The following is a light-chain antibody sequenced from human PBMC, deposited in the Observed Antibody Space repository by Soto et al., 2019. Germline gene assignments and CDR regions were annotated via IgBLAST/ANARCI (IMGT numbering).Light chain of an antibody. J-gene: IGLJ2*01. Sequence: QSALTQPASVSGSSGQSITISCIGTSSDIGGYNYVSWYQQHPGKAPKLIIYDVNNRPSGVSNRFSGSKSGNTASLTISGLQAEDEADYYCSSYTRDTTHVEFGGGTKVTVL. CDR2: DVN. V-gene: IGLV2-14*03. CDR1: SSDIGGYNY. CDR3: SSYTRDTTHVE.